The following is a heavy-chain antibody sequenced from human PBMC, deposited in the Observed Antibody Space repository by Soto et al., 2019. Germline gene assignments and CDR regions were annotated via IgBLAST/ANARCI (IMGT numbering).Heavy chain of an antibody. J-gene: IGHJ5*02. CDR1: GGTFSSYA. CDR2: IIPIFGTA. V-gene: IGHV1-69*13. Sequence: SVKVSCKASGGTFSSYAISWVRQAPGQGLEWMGGIIPIFGTANYAQKFQGRVTITADESTSTAYMELSSLRSEDTAVYYCARGRSSGSPFDPWGQATLVTVSS. D-gene: IGHD1-26*01. CDR3: ARGRSSGSPFDP.